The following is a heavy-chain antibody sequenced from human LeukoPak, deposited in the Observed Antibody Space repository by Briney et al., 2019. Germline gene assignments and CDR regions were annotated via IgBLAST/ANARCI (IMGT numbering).Heavy chain of an antibody. J-gene: IGHJ5*02. CDR3: VREGGSGWYSGWFDP. D-gene: IGHD6-19*01. Sequence: GGSLRLSRAASGFTFSNYWMSWVRQAPGKGLEWVANIKKDGSEKRYVDSVKGRFTISRDNAENSLHLQMNSLRAEDTAVYYCVREGGSGWYSGWFDPWGQGTLVTVSS. V-gene: IGHV3-7*01. CDR2: IKKDGSEK. CDR1: GFTFSNYW.